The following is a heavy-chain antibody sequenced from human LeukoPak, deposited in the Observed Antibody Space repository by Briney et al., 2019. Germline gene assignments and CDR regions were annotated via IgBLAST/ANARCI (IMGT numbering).Heavy chain of an antibody. CDR2: IRYDGSNK. Sequence: GGSLRLSCAASGFTFSSYGMHWVRQAPGKGPEWVAFIRYDGSNKYYADSVKGRFTISRDNSKNTLYLQMNSLRAEDTAVYYCAKDPAVVGANFVFDYWGQGTLVTVSS. V-gene: IGHV3-30*02. CDR1: GFTFSSYG. D-gene: IGHD1-26*01. CDR3: AKDPAVVGANFVFDY. J-gene: IGHJ4*02.